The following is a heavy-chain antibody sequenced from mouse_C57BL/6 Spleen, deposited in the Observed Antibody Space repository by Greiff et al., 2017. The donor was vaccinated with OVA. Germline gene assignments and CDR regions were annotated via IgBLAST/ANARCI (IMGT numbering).Heavy chain of an antibody. J-gene: IGHJ2*01. Sequence: EVKLVESGGGLVKPGGSLKLSCAASGFTFSDYGMHWVRQAPEKGLEWVAYISSGSSTIYYADTVKGRFTISRDNAKNTLFLQMTSLRSEDTAMYYCARGELLRYYFDYWGQGTTLTVSS. CDR3: ARGELLRYYFDY. CDR1: GFTFSDYG. D-gene: IGHD1-1*01. V-gene: IGHV5-17*01. CDR2: ISSGSSTI.